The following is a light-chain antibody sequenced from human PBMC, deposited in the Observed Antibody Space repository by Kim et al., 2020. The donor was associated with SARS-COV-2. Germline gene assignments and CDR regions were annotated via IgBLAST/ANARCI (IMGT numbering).Light chain of an antibody. CDR3: NSRDSSGNRV. Sequence: ALGQTVRITCQGDSLRSYYASWYQQKPGQAPVLVIYGKNNRPSGIPDRFSGSSSGNTASLTITGALAEDEADYYCNSRDSSGNRVFGGGTQLTVL. V-gene: IGLV3-19*01. J-gene: IGLJ3*02. CDR2: GKN. CDR1: SLRSYY.